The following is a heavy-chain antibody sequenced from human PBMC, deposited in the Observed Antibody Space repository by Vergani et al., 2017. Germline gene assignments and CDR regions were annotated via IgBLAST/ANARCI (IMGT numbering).Heavy chain of an antibody. CDR2: INPSGDST. Sequence: QVQLVQSGAEVKKPGASVKFSCKASGYTFTSYYMHWVRQAPGQGLEWMGIINPSGDSTSYAQKFQGRVTMTRDTSTSTVYMELSSLRSEDTAVYYCARDSGDSSAAELFDYWGQGTLVTVSS. D-gene: IGHD3-10*01. CDR1: GYTFTSYY. J-gene: IGHJ4*02. CDR3: ARDSGDSSAAELFDY. V-gene: IGHV1-46*03.